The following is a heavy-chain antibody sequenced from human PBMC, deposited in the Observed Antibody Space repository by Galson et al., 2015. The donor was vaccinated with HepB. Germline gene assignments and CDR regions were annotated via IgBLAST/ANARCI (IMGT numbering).Heavy chain of an antibody. CDR1: GFIFSSYA. J-gene: IGHJ6*02. CDR2: ISYDGSNK. Sequence: SLRLSCAASGFIFSSYAMHWVRQAPGKGLEWVAVISYDGSNKYYADSVKGRFTISRDNSKNTLYLQMNSLRAEDTAVYYCARGHVVVTATHGMDVWGQGTTVTVSS. V-gene: IGHV3-30-3*01. D-gene: IGHD2-21*02. CDR3: ARGHVVVTATHGMDV.